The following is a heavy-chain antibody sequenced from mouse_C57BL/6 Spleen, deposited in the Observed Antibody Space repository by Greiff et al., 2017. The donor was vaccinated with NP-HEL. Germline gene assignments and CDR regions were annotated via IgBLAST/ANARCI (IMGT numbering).Heavy chain of an antibody. J-gene: IGHJ1*03. D-gene: IGHD1-1*01. CDR3: TTPYYYGSSYRYFDV. CDR1: GFDIKDYY. V-gene: IGHV14-1*01. CDR2: IDPEDGDT. Sequence: EVKLVESGAELVRPGASVKLSCTASGFDIKDYYMHWVKQRPEQGLEWIGRIDPEDGDTEYAPKFQGKATMTADTSSNTAYLQLSSLTSEDTAVYYCTTPYYYGSSYRYFDVWGTGTTVTVSS.